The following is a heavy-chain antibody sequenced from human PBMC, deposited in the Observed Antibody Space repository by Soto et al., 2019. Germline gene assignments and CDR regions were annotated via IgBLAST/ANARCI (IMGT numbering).Heavy chain of an antibody. Sequence: QVQLVESGGGLVKPGGSLRLSCAASGFTFSDFYMSWIRQAPGKGLEWISYISSSGTTTYYTDSVKGRFTISRDNAKNSVYLQMNTLRDEDTAVYHCARIWGGGGYALIYWGQGTLVTVSS. CDR2: ISSSGTTT. V-gene: IGHV3-11*01. D-gene: IGHD2-8*01. CDR3: ARIWGGGGYALIY. CDR1: GFTFSDFY. J-gene: IGHJ4*02.